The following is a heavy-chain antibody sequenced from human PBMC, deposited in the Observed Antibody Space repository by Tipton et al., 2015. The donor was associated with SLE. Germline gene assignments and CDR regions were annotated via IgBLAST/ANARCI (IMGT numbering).Heavy chain of an antibody. CDR1: GGSINVYY. D-gene: IGHD6-13*01. J-gene: IGHJ4*02. CDR3: ATGVSGSWYYFDY. CDR2: INHSGTT. V-gene: IGHV4-34*01. Sequence: TLSLTCSVSGGSINVYYWSWIRQSPGKGLEWIGEINHSGTTKYNPSLKNRVTISEDTSKNQFSLRLTSVTAADTAIYYCATGVSGSWYYFDYWGQGTPVTVSS.